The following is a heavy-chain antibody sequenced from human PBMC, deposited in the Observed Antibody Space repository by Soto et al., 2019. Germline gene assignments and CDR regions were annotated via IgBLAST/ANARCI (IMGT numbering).Heavy chain of an antibody. CDR3: ARGIAVAGSILYYYYGMDV. V-gene: IGHV1-2*04. J-gene: IGHJ6*02. D-gene: IGHD6-19*01. Sequence: AASVKVSCKASGYTFTGYYMHWVRQAPGQGLEWMGWINPNSGGTNYAQKFQGWVTMTRDTSISTAYMELSRLRSDDTAVHYCARGIAVAGSILYYYYGMDVWGQGTTVTVSS. CDR1: GYTFTGYY. CDR2: INPNSGGT.